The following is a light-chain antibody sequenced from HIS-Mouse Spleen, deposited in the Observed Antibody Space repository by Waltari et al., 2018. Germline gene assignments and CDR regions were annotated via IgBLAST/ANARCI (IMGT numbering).Light chain of an antibody. Sequence: QSVLTQPPSVSGAPGQRVTISCTGSSSNIGAGSDLPWYQQLPGTAPKLPIYGNSNRPSGVPDRFSGSKSGTSASLAITGLQAEDEADYYCQSYDSSLSGSVFGGGTKLTVL. CDR1: SSNIGAGSD. CDR2: GNS. V-gene: IGLV1-40*01. J-gene: IGLJ3*02. CDR3: QSYDSSLSGSV.